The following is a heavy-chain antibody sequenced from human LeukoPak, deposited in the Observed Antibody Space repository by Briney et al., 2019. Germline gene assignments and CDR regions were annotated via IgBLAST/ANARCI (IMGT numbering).Heavy chain of an antibody. D-gene: IGHD3-10*01. V-gene: IGHV3-30*02. J-gene: IGHJ4*02. Sequence: GGSLRLSCAASGFTFSSYGMHWVRQAPGKGLEWVAFIRYDGSNKYYADSVKGRFTISRDNSKNTLYLTMDSLRPEDTAVHYCARDYGSGSYSFDYWGQGTLVTVSS. CDR1: GFTFSSYG. CDR3: ARDYGSGSYSFDY. CDR2: IRYDGSNK.